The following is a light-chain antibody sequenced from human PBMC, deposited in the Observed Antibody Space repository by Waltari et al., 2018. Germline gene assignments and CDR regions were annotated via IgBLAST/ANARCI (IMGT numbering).Light chain of an antibody. CDR1: SPNLGSNY. CDR3: ALWDDSLSGFVL. Sequence: QSVLTQPPSTSGTPGQRVTISCSGSSPNLGSNYVYWYQHLPGTAPKPLIYKNNRRPSGFPDRFSGSRSGTSASLAISGLRSEDEADYFCALWDDSLSGFVLFGGGTKLTV. V-gene: IGLV1-47*01. CDR2: KNN. J-gene: IGLJ2*01.